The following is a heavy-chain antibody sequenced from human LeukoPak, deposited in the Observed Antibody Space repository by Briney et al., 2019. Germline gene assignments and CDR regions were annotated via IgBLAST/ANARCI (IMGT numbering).Heavy chain of an antibody. CDR3: ATARGFPYYFDY. CDR2: IWYDGSNK. D-gene: IGHD5-12*01. CDR1: GFTFRSYA. Sequence: GRSLRLSCAASGFTFRSYAMHWVRQAPGKGLEWVAVIWYDGSNKYYADSVKGRFTISRDNSKNTLYLQMNSLRAEDTAVYYCATARGFPYYFDYWGQGTLVTVSS. J-gene: IGHJ4*02. V-gene: IGHV3-33*08.